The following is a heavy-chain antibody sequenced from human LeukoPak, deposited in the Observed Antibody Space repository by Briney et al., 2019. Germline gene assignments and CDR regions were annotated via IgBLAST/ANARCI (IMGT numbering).Heavy chain of an antibody. CDR3: ARGDSDYGDYVKYFDY. Sequence: SSETLSLTCAVYGGSFSGYYWSWIRQPPGKGLEWIGEINHSGSTNYNPSLKSRVTISVDTSKNQFSLKLSSVTAADTAVYYCARGDSDYGDYVKYFDYWGQGTLVTVSS. CDR2: INHSGST. D-gene: IGHD4-17*01. J-gene: IGHJ4*02. V-gene: IGHV4-34*01. CDR1: GGSFSGYY.